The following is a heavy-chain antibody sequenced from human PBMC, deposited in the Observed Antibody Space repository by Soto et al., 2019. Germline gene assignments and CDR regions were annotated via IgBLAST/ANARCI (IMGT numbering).Heavy chain of an antibody. V-gene: IGHV2-5*02. J-gene: IGHJ4*02. CDR2: IYWDDDK. Sequence: QITLKESGPTLVEPTQTLTLTCTYTGISLRTTGVGVGWSRQPPAKALEWLGIIYWDDDKRYSPSLKNRFTLTRDISKSQVVLTMNNMDPVDTATYYCAHYWGLPFDYGGQGTLVIVSS. CDR1: GISLRTTGVG. D-gene: IGHD3-16*01. CDR3: AHYWGLPFDY.